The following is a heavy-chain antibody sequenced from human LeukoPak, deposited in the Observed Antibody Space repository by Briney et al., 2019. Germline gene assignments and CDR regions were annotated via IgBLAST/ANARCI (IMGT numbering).Heavy chain of an antibody. CDR2: IRYDGGNT. Sequence: GGSLRLSCAASGFTFSNYGMHWVRQAPGKGLEWVAFIRYDGGNTYYADSVKGRFTISRDNSKNTLYLQMNSLRAEDTAVYYCAKDQKHTYYYDYMDVWGEGTTVTVSS. CDR1: GFTFSNYG. CDR3: AKDQKHTYYYDYMDV. V-gene: IGHV3-30*02. J-gene: IGHJ6*03.